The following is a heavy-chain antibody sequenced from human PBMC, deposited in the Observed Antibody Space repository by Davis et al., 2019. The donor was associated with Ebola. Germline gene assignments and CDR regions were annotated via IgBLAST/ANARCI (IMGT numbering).Heavy chain of an antibody. CDR2: VILKSGAT. CDR3: ARGHNYAHEY. D-gene: IGHD4-11*01. V-gene: IGHV1-2*06. J-gene: IGHJ4*02. Sequence: VSVQVSCKASGYTFTDYNIHWMRQAPGQGLEWLGRVILKSGATNYAQKFQGRVTMTRDTSISTVYMELSSLRYDDTADYYCARGHNYAHEYWGQGTLVTVSS. CDR1: GYTFTDYN.